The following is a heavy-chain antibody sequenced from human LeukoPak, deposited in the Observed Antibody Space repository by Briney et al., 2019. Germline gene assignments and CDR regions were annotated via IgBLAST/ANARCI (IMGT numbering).Heavy chain of an antibody. CDR2: INPNSGGT. Sequence: ASVKASCKASGYTFTGYYMHWVRQAPGQGLEWMGWINPNSGGTNYAQKFQGRVTMTRDTSISTAYMELSRLRSDDTAVYYCARVICSSTSCYYRLGYWGQGTLVTVSS. V-gene: IGHV1-2*02. CDR1: GYTFTGYY. J-gene: IGHJ4*02. D-gene: IGHD2-2*01. CDR3: ARVICSSTSCYYRLGY.